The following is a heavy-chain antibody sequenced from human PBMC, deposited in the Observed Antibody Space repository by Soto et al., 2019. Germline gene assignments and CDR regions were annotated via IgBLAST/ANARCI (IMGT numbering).Heavy chain of an antibody. Sequence: TVSSYYMSWVRQAPGKGLEWVSVIYSGGSTYYPGSVKGRFTISRENAKNSLYLQMNSLRAGDTAVYYCARDQHRYYYDSSGYRRSYYYGMDVWGQGTTVTVSS. V-gene: IGHV3-53*01. D-gene: IGHD3-22*01. CDR1: TVSSYY. CDR2: IYSGGST. CDR3: ARDQHRYYYDSSGYRRSYYYGMDV. J-gene: IGHJ6*02.